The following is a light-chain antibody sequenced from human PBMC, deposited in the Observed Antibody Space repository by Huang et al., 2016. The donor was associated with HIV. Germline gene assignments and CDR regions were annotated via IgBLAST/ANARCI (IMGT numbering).Light chain of an antibody. CDR3: QQSYTTPRVT. CDR2: ATS. CDR1: QDIGTS. V-gene: IGKV1-39*01. Sequence: DIRLTQSPSSLSASVGDRVTITCRSSQDIGTSLNWFQQKPGKAPKLLIFATSTLQIGFPPRFIGIGSVTDFTITITSLQPEDFATYSCQQSYTTPRVTFGPGTKVDV. J-gene: IGKJ3*01.